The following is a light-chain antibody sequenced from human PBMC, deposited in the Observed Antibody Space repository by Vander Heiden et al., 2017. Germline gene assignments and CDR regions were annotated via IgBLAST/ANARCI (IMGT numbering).Light chain of an antibody. V-gene: IGLV1-47*01. J-gene: IGLJ3*02. Sequence: QSVLTQPPSASGTPGQRVTISCSGSSSNIGSNYVYWYQQLPGTAPKLLIYRNNQRPSGVPDRFSGSKSGTSASLAISRLRSEDEADYYCAAWDDSLLFGGGTKLTVL. CDR2: RNN. CDR3: AAWDDSLL. CDR1: SSNIGSNY.